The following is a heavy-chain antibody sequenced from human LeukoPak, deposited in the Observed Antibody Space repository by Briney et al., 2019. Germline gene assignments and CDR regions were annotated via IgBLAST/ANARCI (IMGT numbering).Heavy chain of an antibody. CDR2: ISGSGGST. V-gene: IGHV3-23*01. D-gene: IGHD3-10*01. J-gene: IGHJ4*02. Sequence: PGGSLRLSCAASGFTFSSYDMSWVRQAPGKGLEWVSAISGSGGSTYYADSVKGRFTISRDNSKNTLYLQMSSLRAEDTAVYYCAKDLLYYGSGSYYLDWGQGTLVTVSS. CDR3: AKDLLYYGSGSYYLD. CDR1: GFTFSSYD.